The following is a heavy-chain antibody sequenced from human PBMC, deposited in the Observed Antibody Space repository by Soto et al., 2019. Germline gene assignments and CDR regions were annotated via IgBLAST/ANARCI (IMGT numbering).Heavy chain of an antibody. V-gene: IGHV3-30*18. D-gene: IGHD6-19*01. CDR3: AKVDGVGYSSGWHEYFDY. Sequence: QVQLVESGGGVVQPGRSLRLSCAASGFTFSSYGMHWVRQAPGKGLEWVAVISYDGSNKYYADSVKGRFTISRDNSKNTLYLQMNSLRAEDTAVYYCAKVDGVGYSSGWHEYFDYWGQGTLVTVSS. J-gene: IGHJ4*02. CDR1: GFTFSSYG. CDR2: ISYDGSNK.